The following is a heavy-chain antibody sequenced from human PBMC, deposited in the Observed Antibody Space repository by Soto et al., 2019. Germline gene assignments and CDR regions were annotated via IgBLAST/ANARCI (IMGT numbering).Heavy chain of an antibody. J-gene: IGHJ3*02. CDR1: GFTFSSYG. CDR2: IWYDGSNK. D-gene: IGHD6-13*01. V-gene: IGHV3-33*01. Sequence: QVQLVESGGGVVQPGRSLRLSCAASGFTFSSYGMHWVRQAPGKGLEWVAVIWYDGSNKYYADSVKGRFTISRDNSKNTLYLQMNSLRAEDTAVYYCARPEGVYSSSWLLAFDIWGQGKMVTVSS. CDR3: ARPEGVYSSSWLLAFDI.